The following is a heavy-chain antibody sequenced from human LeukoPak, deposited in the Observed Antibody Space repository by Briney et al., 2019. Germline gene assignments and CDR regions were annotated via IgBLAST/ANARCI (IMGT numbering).Heavy chain of an antibody. CDR3: ASGAGRGDWNDAFDI. V-gene: IGHV3-21*01. CDR1: GFTFSSYS. J-gene: IGHJ3*02. CDR2: ITRSSSVI. Sequence: GGSLRLSCAASGFTFSSYSMNWVRQAPGKGLEWVASITRSSSVIYYADSVKGRFTISRDNARNSLYLQMNSLRAEDTAVYYCASGAGRGDWNDAFDIWGEGTMVTASS. D-gene: IGHD4/OR15-4a*01.